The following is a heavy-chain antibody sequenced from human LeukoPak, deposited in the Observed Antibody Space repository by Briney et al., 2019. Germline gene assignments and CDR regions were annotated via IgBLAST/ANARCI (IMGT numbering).Heavy chain of an antibody. CDR3: AKDLAEGHPWYFDL. J-gene: IGHJ2*01. CDR2: ISPNGVIT. V-gene: IGHV3-23*01. Sequence: PGGSLRLSCAASGFTFSSYAMSWVRQAPGKGLEWVSGISPNGVITYYADSVKGRFTISRDNSKNTLYLQMNSLRAEDTAVYYCAKDLAEGHPWYFDLWGRGTLVTVSS. D-gene: IGHD1-14*01. CDR1: GFTFSSYA.